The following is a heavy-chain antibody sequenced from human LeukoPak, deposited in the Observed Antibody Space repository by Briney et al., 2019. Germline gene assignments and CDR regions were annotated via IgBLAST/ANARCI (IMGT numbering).Heavy chain of an antibody. D-gene: IGHD6-13*01. CDR2: FDPEDGET. CDR3: ARKSLYSSSWSDY. V-gene: IGHV1-24*01. Sequence: ASVKVSCKVSGYTLTELSMHWVRQAPGKWLEWMGGFDPEDGETIYAQKFQGRVTMTTDTSTSTAYMELRSLRSDDTAVYYCARKSLYSSSWSDYWGQGTLVTVSS. J-gene: IGHJ4*02. CDR1: GYTLTELS.